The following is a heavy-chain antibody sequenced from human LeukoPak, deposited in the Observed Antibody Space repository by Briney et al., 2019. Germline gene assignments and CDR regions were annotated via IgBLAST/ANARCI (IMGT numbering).Heavy chain of an antibody. CDR2: IYHIGCT. J-gene: IGHJ4*02. V-gene: IGHV4-38-2*01. Sequence: PSESLSLTRGLPGYSIRRSYYWAWIRQPPGKGLEWIRTIYHIGCTYCSPPLRSRVTIPVDTTKYEFALTLKSGPAADTACDYCARASWIITSGIDYWGQGA. CDR3: ARASWIITSGIDY. CDR1: GYSIRRSYY. D-gene: IGHD3-10*01.